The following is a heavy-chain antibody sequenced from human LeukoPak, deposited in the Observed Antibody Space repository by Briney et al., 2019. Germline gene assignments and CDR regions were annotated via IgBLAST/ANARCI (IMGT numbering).Heavy chain of an antibody. CDR3: AKGSGWYV. V-gene: IGHV3-23*01. D-gene: IGHD6-19*01. CDR2: INTVGGTT. Sequence: QPGGSLRLSCAASGFTFSSFAMTWVRQAPGKGLGGVSVINTVGGTTDYADSVKGRFTISRDNAKNTLYLQMNSLRAEDTAVYYCAKGSGWYVWGQGTLVTVSS. CDR1: GFTFSSFA. J-gene: IGHJ4*02.